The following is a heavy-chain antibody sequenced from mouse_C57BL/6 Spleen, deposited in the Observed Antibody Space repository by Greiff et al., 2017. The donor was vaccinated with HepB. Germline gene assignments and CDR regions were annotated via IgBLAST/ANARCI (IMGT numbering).Heavy chain of an antibody. V-gene: IGHV1-54*01. CDR1: GYAFTNYL. CDR2: INPGSGGT. Sequence: QVQLQQSGAELVRPGTSVKVSCKASGYAFTNYLIEWVKQRPGQGLEWIGVINPGSGGTNYTEKFKGKATLTADKSSSTAYMQLSSLTSEDSAVYFCARSGDGYYGAMDDWGQGTSVTVSS. CDR3: ARSGDGYYGAMDD. D-gene: IGHD2-3*01. J-gene: IGHJ4*01.